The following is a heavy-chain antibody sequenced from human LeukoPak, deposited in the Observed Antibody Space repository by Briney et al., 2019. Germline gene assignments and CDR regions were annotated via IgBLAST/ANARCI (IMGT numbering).Heavy chain of an antibody. J-gene: IGHJ5*02. D-gene: IGHD3-3*01. CDR1: GGSISSGGYS. V-gene: IGHV4-30-2*01. CDR3: ARALSPYDFWSGYYIGWFDP. Sequence: SQTLSLTCAVSGGSISSGGYSWSWIRQPPGKGLEWIGYIYHSGSTYYNPSLKSRVTISVDRSKNQFSLKLSSVTAADTAVYYCARALSPYDFWSGYYIGWFDPWGQGTLVTVSS. CDR2: IYHSGST.